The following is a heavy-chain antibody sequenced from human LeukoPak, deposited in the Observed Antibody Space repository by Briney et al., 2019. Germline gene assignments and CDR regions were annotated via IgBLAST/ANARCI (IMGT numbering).Heavy chain of an antibody. CDR1: GGSINSYY. V-gene: IGHV4-59*01. J-gene: IGHJ5*02. D-gene: IGHD2-15*01. CDR3: ARDYCSGGDCLNWFDP. CDR2: IHYSGST. Sequence: SETLSLTCTVSGGSINSYYWSWIRQPPGKGLEWIGYIHYSGSTNYNPSLKSRVTISVDTSKNQFSLKLSSVTAADTAVYYCARDYCSGGDCLNWFDPWGQGTLVTVSS.